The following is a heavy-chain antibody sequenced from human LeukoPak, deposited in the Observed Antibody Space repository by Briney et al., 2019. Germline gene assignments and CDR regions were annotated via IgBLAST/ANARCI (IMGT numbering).Heavy chain of an antibody. CDR1: GGTFSSYA. CDR3: AREFGSSSG. J-gene: IGHJ4*02. D-gene: IGHD6-6*01. Sequence: ASVKVSCKASGGTFSSYAISWVRQAPGQGLEWMGWMNPNSGNTGYAQKFQGRVTMTRNTSISTAYMELSSLRSEDTAVYYCAREFGSSSGWGQGTLVTVSS. CDR2: MNPNSGNT. V-gene: IGHV1-8*02.